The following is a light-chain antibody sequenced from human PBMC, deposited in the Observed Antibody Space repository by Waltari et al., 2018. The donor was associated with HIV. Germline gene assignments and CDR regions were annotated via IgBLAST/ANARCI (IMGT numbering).Light chain of an antibody. CDR3: AAWDDTLSGPD. CDR2: RNK. CDR1: RSNIGSNY. V-gene: IGLV1-47*01. Sequence: QSVLPQPPPASGPPGPRVTISCSCSRSNIGSNYVSLYQQLPGTAPKRLIYRNKERPSGVPDRFSGSKSGTSAFLAISGLRSEDEADYYCAAWDDTLSGPDFGTGTKVTVL. J-gene: IGLJ1*01.